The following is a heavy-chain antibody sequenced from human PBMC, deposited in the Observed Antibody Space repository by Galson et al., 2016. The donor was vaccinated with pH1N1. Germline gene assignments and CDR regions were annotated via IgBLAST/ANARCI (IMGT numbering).Heavy chain of an antibody. V-gene: IGHV2-70*01. CDR2: IDWGDGT. Sequence: PALVKPSQTLTLTCTFSGFSLTTAGMRVSWIRQPPGKAPEWLALIDWGDGTYYNTSRKTRLTISKATSKIQVVLRMTNMDPVDTATYFCARFLYGDFVGYLDPWGQGTRVTVSS. CDR1: GFSLTTAGMR. D-gene: IGHD4-17*01. CDR3: ARFLYGDFVGYLDP. J-gene: IGHJ5*01.